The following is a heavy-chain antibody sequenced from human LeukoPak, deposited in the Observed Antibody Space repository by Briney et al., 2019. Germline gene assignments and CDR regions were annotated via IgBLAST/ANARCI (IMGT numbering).Heavy chain of an antibody. CDR2: IQYDGSKK. V-gene: IGHV3-30*02. J-gene: IGHJ3*02. CDR3: ARDPTSSWETAFDI. CDR1: GFTFSSNG. D-gene: IGHD1-26*01. Sequence: GGSLRLSCVASGFTFSSNGMHWVRQAPGKGLEWVTFIQYDGSKKYYADSVKGRFTISRDNSKNTLYLEMNSLRAEDTAVYYCARDPTSSWETAFDIWGQGTMVTVSS.